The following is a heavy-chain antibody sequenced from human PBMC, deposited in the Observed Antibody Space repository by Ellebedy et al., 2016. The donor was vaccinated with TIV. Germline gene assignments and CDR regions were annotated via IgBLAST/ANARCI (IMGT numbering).Heavy chain of an antibody. CDR3: ARDRRITIFGVVTPGVFDL. V-gene: IGHV3-74*01. Sequence: GGSLRLXCAASGFTFSSHWMYWVRQAPGKGLVWVSGVNSDGSSTNYADSVKGRFTISRDNVKKTLYLQMNSLRAEDTAVYYCARDRRITIFGVVTPGVFDLWGQGTVVTVSS. J-gene: IGHJ3*01. CDR1: GFTFSSHW. CDR2: VNSDGSST. D-gene: IGHD3-3*01.